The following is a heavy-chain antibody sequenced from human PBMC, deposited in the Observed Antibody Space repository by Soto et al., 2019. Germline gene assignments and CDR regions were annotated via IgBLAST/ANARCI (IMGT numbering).Heavy chain of an antibody. CDR3: AMLGGWSGGSSGMDV. V-gene: IGHV3-72*01. CDR2: IRRKANSYTT. D-gene: IGHD6-19*01. J-gene: IGHJ6*02. CDR1: GLIFSDYH. Sequence: EVPLVESGGGLVQPGGSLRLSCAASGLIFSDYHMDWVRQATGKGLEWVGRIRRKANSYTTEYAASVKGRFTISRDYSKNSLYLQMNSLKSEDTAVYYCAMLGGWSGGSSGMDVWGQGTKVTVSS.